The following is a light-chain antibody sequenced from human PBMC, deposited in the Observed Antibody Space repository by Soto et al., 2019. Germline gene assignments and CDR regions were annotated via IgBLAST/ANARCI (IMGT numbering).Light chain of an antibody. CDR3: QQYGGSPWT. Sequence: EVVMTQSPATLSVSPGERSTLSCMASQTISTNLAWYQQKPGQAPRLLIYGASTRAAGIPARFSGSGSGTDCTLTISRLEPEDFAVFYCQQYGGSPWTFGQGTKVDI. J-gene: IGKJ1*01. V-gene: IGKV3-15*01. CDR1: QTISTN. CDR2: GAS.